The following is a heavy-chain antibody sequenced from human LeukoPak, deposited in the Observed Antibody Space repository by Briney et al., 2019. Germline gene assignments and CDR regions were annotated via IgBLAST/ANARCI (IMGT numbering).Heavy chain of an antibody. CDR3: ARDQMDIVVVPAANRPDYYYYMDV. Sequence: EASVKVSCKASGGTFSSYAISWVRQAPGQGLEWMGRIIPIFGTANYAQKFQGRVTITTDESTSTAYMELSSLRSEDTAVYYCARDQMDIVVVPAANRPDYYYYMDVWGKGTTVTVSS. CDR1: GGTFSSYA. J-gene: IGHJ6*03. CDR2: IIPIFGTA. V-gene: IGHV1-69*05. D-gene: IGHD2-2*03.